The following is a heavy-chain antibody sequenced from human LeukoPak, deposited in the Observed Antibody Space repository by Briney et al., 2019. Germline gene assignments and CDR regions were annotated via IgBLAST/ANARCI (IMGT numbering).Heavy chain of an antibody. D-gene: IGHD2-21*01. CDR3: ASESYCGGDCYSYY. CDR1: GGTFSSYA. CDR2: IIPIFGTA. J-gene: IGHJ4*02. V-gene: IGHV1-69*05. Sequence: ASVKVSCKASGGTFSSYAISWVRQAPGQGLEWMGGIIPIFGTANYAQKFQGRVTITTDESTSTAYMELSSLRSEDTAVYYRASESYCGGDCYSYYWGQGTLVTVSS.